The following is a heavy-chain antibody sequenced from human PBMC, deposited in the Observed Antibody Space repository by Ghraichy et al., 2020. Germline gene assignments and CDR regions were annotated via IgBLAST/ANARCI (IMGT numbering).Heavy chain of an antibody. D-gene: IGHD3-16*01. CDR1: GGSFSGYY. Sequence: SETLSLTCAVYGGSFSGYYWSWIRQPPGKGLEWIGEINHSGSTNYNPSLKSRVIISVDTSKNQFSLKLSSVTAADTAVYYCARAKAYSILDYWGQGTLVTVSS. J-gene: IGHJ4*02. CDR2: INHSGST. V-gene: IGHV4-34*01. CDR3: ARAKAYSILDY.